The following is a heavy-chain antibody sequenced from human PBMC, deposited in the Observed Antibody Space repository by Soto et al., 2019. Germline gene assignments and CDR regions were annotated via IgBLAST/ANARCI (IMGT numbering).Heavy chain of an antibody. CDR1: GYSFTSHW. Sequence: PGESLKISCKGSGYSFTSHWISWVRQMPGKGLEWMGRIDPSDSYTNYSPSFQGHVTISADKSISTAYLQWSSLKASDTAMYYCATPDIVAPRVVRADYYYYYYGMDVWGQGTTVTVSS. V-gene: IGHV5-10-1*01. CDR3: ATPDIVAPRVVRADYYYYYYGMDV. J-gene: IGHJ6*02. CDR2: IDPSDSYT. D-gene: IGHD5-12*01.